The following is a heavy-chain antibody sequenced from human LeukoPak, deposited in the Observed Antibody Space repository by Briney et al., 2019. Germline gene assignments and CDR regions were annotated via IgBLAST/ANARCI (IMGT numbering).Heavy chain of an antibody. CDR3: ARGRRDCSRDCYVAFDI. CDR2: ISYDGSNK. Sequence: GGSLRLSCAASGFTFSSYAMHWVRQAPGKGLEWVGVISYDGSNKYYADCVKGRFTISRDNSKNTLYLQMTSLRAEDTAVYYCARGRRDCSRDCYVAFDIWGQGTMVTISS. J-gene: IGHJ3*02. D-gene: IGHD2-21*02. CDR1: GFTFSSYA. V-gene: IGHV3-30-3*01.